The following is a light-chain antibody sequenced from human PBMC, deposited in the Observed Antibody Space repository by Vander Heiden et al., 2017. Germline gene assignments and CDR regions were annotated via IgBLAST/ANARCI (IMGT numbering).Light chain of an antibody. CDR1: QSVSSY. J-gene: IGKJ4*01. CDR3: QQRSNWVT. Sequence: ELLLAPSPATLSSAPGESATLSCRASQSVSSYLAWYQQKPGQAPRLFSDDASNRATGIPARFSGSGSGTDFTLTISSLEPEDFAVYYCQQRSNWVTFGGGTKVEIK. CDR2: DAS. V-gene: IGKV3-11*01.